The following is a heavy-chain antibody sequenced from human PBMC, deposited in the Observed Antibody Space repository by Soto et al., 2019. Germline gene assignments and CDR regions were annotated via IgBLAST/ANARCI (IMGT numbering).Heavy chain of an antibody. CDR1: GFPFSKFA. D-gene: IGHD3-22*01. CDR3: AKDRVPNDSSGYYSILTDS. V-gene: IGHV3-23*01. J-gene: IGHJ4*02. Sequence: GSPRLSSAASGFPFSKFAMTWARQAPGKGLEWVSALSSTGAGTYYVDSVKCRFTVSRYNAKNTLYLQMHSLRAEDTAVYYCAKDRVPNDSSGYYSILTDSWGQGP. CDR2: LSSTGAGT.